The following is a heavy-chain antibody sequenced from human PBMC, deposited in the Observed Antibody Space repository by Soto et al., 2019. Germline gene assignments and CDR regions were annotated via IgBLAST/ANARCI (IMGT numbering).Heavy chain of an antibody. V-gene: IGHV3-74*01. Sequence: EVQLVESGGDLVQRGGSLRLSCAASGFPFSSYWMHWVRHTPGKGLDWVARMSGDGVTTYYADSVTGRFTVSRDNAKNTLSLQISGLRAEDTDVYYCAREYYGLLTGYYTDYWGQGTLVSVSS. J-gene: IGHJ4*02. CDR3: AREYYGLLTGYYTDY. CDR2: MSGDGVTT. D-gene: IGHD3-9*01. CDR1: GFPFSSYW.